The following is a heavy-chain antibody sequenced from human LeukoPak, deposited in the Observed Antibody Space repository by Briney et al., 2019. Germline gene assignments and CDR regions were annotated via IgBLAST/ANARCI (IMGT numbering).Heavy chain of an antibody. V-gene: IGHV3-11*01. Sequence: GGSLRLSCAASGFTFSDYYMSWIRQAPGKGLEWVSYISSSGSSIYYADSVKGRFTISRDNAKNSLYLQMNSLRAEDTAVYYCARDPRGSYSSYPYFDYWGQGTLVTVSS. D-gene: IGHD1-26*01. CDR3: ARDPRGSYSSYPYFDY. J-gene: IGHJ4*02. CDR2: ISSSGSSI. CDR1: GFTFSDYY.